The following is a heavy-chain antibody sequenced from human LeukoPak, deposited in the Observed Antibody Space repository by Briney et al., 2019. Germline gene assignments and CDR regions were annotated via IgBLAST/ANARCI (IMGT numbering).Heavy chain of an antibody. CDR2: SYHTGNT. Sequence: SETLSLTCSVSGDSISSSSYFWGWIRQSPGQGLERIGTSYHTGNTYYNPSLKSRVTISLDTSSNQFSLRLISVIVADTAVYYCARMRSYWYFDLWGRGTLVAVSS. V-gene: IGHV4-39*01. CDR3: ARMRSYWYFDL. J-gene: IGHJ2*01. CDR1: GDSISSSSYF.